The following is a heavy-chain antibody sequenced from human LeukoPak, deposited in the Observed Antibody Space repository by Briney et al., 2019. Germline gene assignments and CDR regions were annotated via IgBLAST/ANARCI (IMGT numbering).Heavy chain of an antibody. V-gene: IGHV5-51*01. CDR2: IYPGDSDT. CDR1: GYSFTSYW. D-gene: IGHD3-22*01. J-gene: IGHJ4*02. Sequence: GESLKISCKGSGYSFTSYWIGWLRQMPGKGLEWMGIIYPGDSDTRYSPSFQGQVTISADKSISTAYLQWSSLKASDTAMYYCASTNYDSSVYYPYYFVYWGQGTLVTVSS. CDR3: ASTNYDSSVYYPYYFVY.